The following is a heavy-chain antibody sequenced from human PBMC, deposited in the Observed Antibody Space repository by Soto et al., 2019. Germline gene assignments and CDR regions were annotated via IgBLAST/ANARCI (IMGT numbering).Heavy chain of an antibody. D-gene: IGHD3-3*01. V-gene: IGHV4-39*01. Sequence: SETLSLTCTVSGGSISSSSYHWGWIRQPPGKGLEWIGSIYYSGSTYYNPSLKSRVTISADTSKNQFSLKLSSVTAADTAVYYCARQYYDFWSGENYFDYWGQGTLVTVSS. J-gene: IGHJ4*02. CDR3: ARQYYDFWSGENYFDY. CDR2: IYYSGST. CDR1: GGSISSSSYH.